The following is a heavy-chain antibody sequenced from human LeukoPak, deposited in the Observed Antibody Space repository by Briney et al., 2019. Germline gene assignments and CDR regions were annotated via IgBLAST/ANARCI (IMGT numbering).Heavy chain of an antibody. Sequence: PGGSLRLSCVVPGFSISAYSVEWGRQAPGEGLEWLSYISSSSGTIHYADSVRGRFTVSRDNAKNSLYLQMNSLRDEDTAVYYCTRDLPGVGPNRHDYWGQGTLVTVST. J-gene: IGHJ4*02. V-gene: IGHV3-48*02. CDR1: GFSISAYS. D-gene: IGHD1-26*01. CDR3: TRDLPGVGPNRHDY. CDR2: ISSSSGTI.